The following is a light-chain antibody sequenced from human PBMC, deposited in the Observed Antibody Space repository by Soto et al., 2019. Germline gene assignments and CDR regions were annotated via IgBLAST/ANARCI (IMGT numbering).Light chain of an antibody. CDR2: SAT. J-gene: IGKJ1*01. Sequence: DIQMTQSPPSLSASVGDTVTITCRASEYISSYLNWYQSKPGKAPQLLIYSATTLHTGVPPRFSGSGSGTEFTLTISSLQPDDFATYYCQQYNSYSPRTFGQGTKVDIK. V-gene: IGKV1-5*01. CDR3: QQYNSYSPRT. CDR1: EYISSY.